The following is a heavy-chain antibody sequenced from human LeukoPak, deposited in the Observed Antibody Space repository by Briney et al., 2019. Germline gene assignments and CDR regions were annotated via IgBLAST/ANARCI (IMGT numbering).Heavy chain of an antibody. CDR2: ISSSSSYI. D-gene: IGHD5-12*01. J-gene: IGHJ4*02. Sequence: GSLRLSCAASGFTFSSYSMNWVRQAPGKGLEWVSSISSSSSYIYYADSVKGRFTISRDNAKNSLYLQMNSLRAEDTAVYYCARDGGRGYAVDYWGQGTLVTVSS. CDR3: ARDGGRGYAVDY. CDR1: GFTFSSYS. V-gene: IGHV3-21*01.